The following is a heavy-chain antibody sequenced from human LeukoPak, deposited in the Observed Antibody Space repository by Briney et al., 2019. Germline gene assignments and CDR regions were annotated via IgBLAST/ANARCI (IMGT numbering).Heavy chain of an antibody. V-gene: IGHV3-23*01. CDR1: GFTFSSYA. CDR2: ISGSGGST. D-gene: IGHD3-22*01. J-gene: IGHJ4*02. CDR3: AKGPMIVVVTEHYFDY. Sequence: GGSLRLSCAASGFTFSSYAMGWVRQAPGKGLEWVSAISGSGGSTYYADSVKGRFTISRDNSKNTLYLQMNSLRAEDTAVYYCAKGPMIVVVTEHYFDYWGQGTLVTVSS.